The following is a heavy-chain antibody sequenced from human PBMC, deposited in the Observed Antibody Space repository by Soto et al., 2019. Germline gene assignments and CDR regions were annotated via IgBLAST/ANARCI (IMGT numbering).Heavy chain of an antibody. Sequence: ASVKVSCKASGYTFTSYGISWVRQAPGQGLEWMGWISAYNGNTNYAQKFQGRVTMTTDTSTSTAYMEVRSLRSDDTAVYYCARDAASGLKDFWGQGTLVTVSS. J-gene: IGHJ4*02. CDR3: ARDAASGLKDF. D-gene: IGHD2-15*01. CDR1: GYTFTSYG. V-gene: IGHV1-18*01. CDR2: ISAYNGNT.